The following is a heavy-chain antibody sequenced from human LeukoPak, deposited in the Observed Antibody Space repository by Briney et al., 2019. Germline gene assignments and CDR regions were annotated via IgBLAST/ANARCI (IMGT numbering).Heavy chain of an antibody. J-gene: IGHJ4*02. CDR2: INPSGGST. D-gene: IGHD7-27*01. Sequence: ASVKVSCKASGYTFTSYYMHWVRQAPGQGLEWMGIINPSGGSTSYAQKFQGRVTMTRDTSISTAYMELSRVRSDDAAVYYCARDTPGDQLDYWGQGTLVTVSS. V-gene: IGHV1-46*01. CDR3: ARDTPGDQLDY. CDR1: GYTFTSYY.